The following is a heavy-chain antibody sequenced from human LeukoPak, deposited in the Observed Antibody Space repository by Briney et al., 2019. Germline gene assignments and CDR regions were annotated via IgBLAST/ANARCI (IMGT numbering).Heavy chain of an antibody. D-gene: IGHD2-21*02. J-gene: IGHJ3*02. CDR2: SSSGGDSI. V-gene: IGHV3-23*01. Sequence: PGGSLRLSCTASGSTLSNFNIYAMSWVRQAPGKGLAWVTISSSGGDSIYYADSVKGRFTTSRDNSKKTLYLQMNSLRAEDTALYYWANDLVGTGASDIWGRGTMVTVSS. CDR1: GSTLSNFNIYA. CDR3: ANDLVGTGASDI.